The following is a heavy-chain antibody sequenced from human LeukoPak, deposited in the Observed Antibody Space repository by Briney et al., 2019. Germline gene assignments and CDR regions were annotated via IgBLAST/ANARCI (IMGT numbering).Heavy chain of an antibody. CDR3: AKGIQLWSAYYYYYMDV. J-gene: IGHJ6*03. Sequence: ASVKVSCKASGYTFTGYYMHWVRQAPGQGLEWMGWINPNSGGTNYAQKFQGRVTMTRDTSISTAYMELSRLRSDDTAVYYCAKGIQLWSAYYYYYMDVWGKGTTVTVSS. D-gene: IGHD5-18*01. CDR1: GYTFTGYY. V-gene: IGHV1-2*02. CDR2: INPNSGGT.